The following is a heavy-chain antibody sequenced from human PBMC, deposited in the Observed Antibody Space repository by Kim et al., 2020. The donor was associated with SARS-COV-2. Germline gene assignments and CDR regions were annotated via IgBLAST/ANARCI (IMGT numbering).Heavy chain of an antibody. Sequence: GGSLRLSCAASGFTFSSYAMSWVRQAPGKGLEWVSAISGSGGSTYYADSVKGRFTISRDNSKNTLYLQMNSLRAEDTAVYYCAKDLSPRTHEAYYDILTGWGYYYYGMDVWGQGTTVTVSS. D-gene: IGHD3-9*01. CDR2: ISGSGGST. CDR3: AKDLSPRTHEAYYDILTGWGYYYYGMDV. CDR1: GFTFSSYA. V-gene: IGHV3-23*01. J-gene: IGHJ6*02.